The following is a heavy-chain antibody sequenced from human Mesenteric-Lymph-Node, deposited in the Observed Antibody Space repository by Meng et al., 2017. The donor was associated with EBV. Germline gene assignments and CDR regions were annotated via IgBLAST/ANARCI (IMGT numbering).Heavy chain of an antibody. V-gene: IGHV3-53*01. CDR3: ARGMGATEIRY. D-gene: IGHD1-26*01. Sequence: EVQLVKSGGGLIQPGGSLRVSCAASGFTVGNNYMSWVRQAPGKGLEWVSFIYSGGSTYYADSVKGRFTISRDNSKNTLYLQMNSLRAEDTAVYYCARGMGATEIRYWGQGTLVTVSS. CDR1: GFTVGNNY. CDR2: IYSGGST. J-gene: IGHJ4*02.